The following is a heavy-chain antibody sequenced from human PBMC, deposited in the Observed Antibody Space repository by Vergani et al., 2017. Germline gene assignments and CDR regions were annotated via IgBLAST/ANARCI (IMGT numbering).Heavy chain of an antibody. CDR3: ARQAATTTPYYYMDV. CDR2: IDPSDSYT. D-gene: IGHD5-12*01. CDR1: GYSFTSYW. V-gene: IGHV5-10-1*03. Sequence: EVQLVQSGAEVKKPGESLRISCKGSGYSFTSYWISWVRQMPGKGLEWMGRIDPSDSYTNYSPSFQGHVTISADKSISTAYLQWSSLKASDTAMYYCARQAATTTPYYYMDVWGQGTTVTVSS. J-gene: IGHJ6*03.